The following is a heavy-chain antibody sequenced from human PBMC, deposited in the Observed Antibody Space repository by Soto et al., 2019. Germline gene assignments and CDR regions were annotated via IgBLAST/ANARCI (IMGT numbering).Heavy chain of an antibody. V-gene: IGHV1-8*01. J-gene: IGHJ3*02. CDR2: FNPNSGNT. CDR3: ARDLVEYSGTDRPDHDAFDI. Sequence: ASVKVSCKASGYTFTSYDINWVRQATGQGLEWFGWFNPNSGNTGYAQKFQGRVTMTRNTSISTAYLELSSLRSEDTAVYYCARDLVEYSGTDRPDHDAFDIWGQGTMVTVSS. D-gene: IGHD5-12*01. CDR1: GYTFTSYD.